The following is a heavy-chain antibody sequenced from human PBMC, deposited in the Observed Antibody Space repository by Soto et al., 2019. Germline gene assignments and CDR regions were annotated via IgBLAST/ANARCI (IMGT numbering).Heavy chain of an antibody. J-gene: IGHJ5*02. D-gene: IGHD2-15*01. CDR2: IWYDGSNK. CDR3: ARGYCSGGSCQPGFDP. Sequence: QVQLVESGGGVVQPGRALRLSCAASGFTFSSYGMHWVRQAPGKGLAWVAVIWYDGSNKYYADSVKGRFTISRDNSKNTLYLQMNSLRAEDTAVYYCARGYCSGGSCQPGFDPWGQGTLVTVSS. V-gene: IGHV3-33*01. CDR1: GFTFSSYG.